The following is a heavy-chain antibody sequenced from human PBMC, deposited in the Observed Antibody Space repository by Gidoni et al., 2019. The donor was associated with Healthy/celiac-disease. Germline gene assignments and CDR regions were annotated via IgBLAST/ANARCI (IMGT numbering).Heavy chain of an antibody. D-gene: IGHD6-19*01. CDR1: GFTFSSYG. V-gene: IGHV3-33*01. CDR2: IWYDGSNK. Sequence: QVQLVTSGGGVVQPGRSLRLSCAASGFTFSSYGMHWVRQAPGKGLEWVAVIWYDGSNKYYADSVKGRFTISRDNSKNTLYLQMNSLRAEDTAVYYCARTPVAGIYFDYWGQGTLVTVSS. CDR3: ARTPVAGIYFDY. J-gene: IGHJ4*02.